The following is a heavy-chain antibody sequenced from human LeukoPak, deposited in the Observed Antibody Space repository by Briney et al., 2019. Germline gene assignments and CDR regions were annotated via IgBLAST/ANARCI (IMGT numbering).Heavy chain of an antibody. J-gene: IGHJ6*03. CDR3: ARDGGSYYYYYYMDV. Sequence: GGSLRLSCAASGFTFSDYYMSWIRQAPGKGLEWVAYISSSGSTIYYADSVKGRFTISRDNAKNSLYLQMNSLRAEDTAVYYCARDGGSYYYYYYMDVWGKGTTVTVSS. CDR1: GFTFSDYY. D-gene: IGHD1-26*01. V-gene: IGHV3-11*04. CDR2: ISSSGSTI.